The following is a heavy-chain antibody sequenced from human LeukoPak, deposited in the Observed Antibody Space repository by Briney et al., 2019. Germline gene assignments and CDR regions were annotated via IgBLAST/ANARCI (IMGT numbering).Heavy chain of an antibody. V-gene: IGHV1-18*01. CDR2: ISAYNGNT. CDR3: ASQHYDFWSGYYPLDY. J-gene: IGHJ4*02. Sequence: ASVKVSCKASGYTFTSYGISWVRQAPGQGLEWMGWISAYNGNTNYAQKLQGRVTMTTDTSTSTAYMELRSLRSDDTAVYYCASQHYDFWSGYYPLDYWGQETLVTVSS. CDR1: GYTFTSYG. D-gene: IGHD3-3*01.